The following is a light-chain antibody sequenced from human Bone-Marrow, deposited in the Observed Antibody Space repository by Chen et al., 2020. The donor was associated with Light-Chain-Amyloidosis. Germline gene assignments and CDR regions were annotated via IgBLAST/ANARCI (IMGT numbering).Light chain of an antibody. Sequence: QAVLTQPPSVSAAPGQTVTISCSGRTSNIGNNYVSWFHHLPGTAPKLLIYDNNERPSGISDRFSGSKSATSAALGISGLRAGDEADYYCGTWDSSLSAAVFGGGTKVTVL. J-gene: IGLJ2*01. CDR3: GTWDSSLSAAV. V-gene: IGLV1-51*01. CDR1: TSNIGNNY. CDR2: DNN.